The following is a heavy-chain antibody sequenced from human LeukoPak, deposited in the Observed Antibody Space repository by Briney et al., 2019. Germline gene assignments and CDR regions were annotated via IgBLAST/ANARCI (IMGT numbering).Heavy chain of an antibody. J-gene: IGHJ4*02. D-gene: IGHD1-26*01. CDR2: IYSGGST. CDR3: ARHKGGVGYSGSYLFDY. Sequence: GGSLILSCAASGFTVSSNYMSWVRQAPGKGLEWVSVIYSGGSTYYADSVKGRFTISRDNSKNTLYLQMNSLRAEDTAVYYCARHKGGVGYSGSYLFDYWGQGTLVTVSS. CDR1: GFTVSSNY. V-gene: IGHV3-53*01.